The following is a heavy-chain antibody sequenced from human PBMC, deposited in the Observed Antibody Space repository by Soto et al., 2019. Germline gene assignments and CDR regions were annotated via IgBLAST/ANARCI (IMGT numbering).Heavy chain of an antibody. J-gene: IGHJ4*02. CDR2: IYYSGST. CDR3: ARGRSYDFWSGYSRRGFFDY. V-gene: IGHV4-30-4*01. CDR1: GGSISSGDYY. D-gene: IGHD3-3*01. Sequence: SETLSLTCSVSGGSISSGDYYWSWIRQPPGKGLEWIGYIYYSGSTYYNPSLKSRVTISVDTSKNQFSLKLSSVTAADTAVYYCARGRSYDFWSGYSRRGFFDYWGQGTLVTVSS.